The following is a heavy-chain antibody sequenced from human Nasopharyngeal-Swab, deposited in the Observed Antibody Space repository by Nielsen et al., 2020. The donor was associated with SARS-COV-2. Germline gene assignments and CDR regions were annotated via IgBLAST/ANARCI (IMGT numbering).Heavy chain of an antibody. J-gene: IGHJ4*02. CDR3: ARDVEEWLVVPSLSFDH. CDR2: ISIYNGDT. V-gene: IGHV1-18*01. CDR1: GYSYRSYG. Sequence: ASVKVSCQASGYSYRSYGINWVRPAPGQGLEWMGWISIYNGDTNYAEKFQGRVSMTTDTSTTTAFMELTSLRSDDTAVYYCARDVEEWLVVPSLSFDHWGQGTLVTVSS. D-gene: IGHD5-18*01.